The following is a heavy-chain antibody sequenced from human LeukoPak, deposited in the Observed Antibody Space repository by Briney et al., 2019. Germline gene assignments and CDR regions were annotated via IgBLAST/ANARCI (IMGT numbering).Heavy chain of an antibody. V-gene: IGHV3-30*02. CDR1: GFTFSSYG. Sequence: PGGSLRLSCAASGFTFSSYGMHWVRQAPGKGLEWVAFIRYDGSNKYYAGSVKGRFTISRDNSKNTLYLQMNSLRAEDTAVYYCAKWLVVPAAINYYYYMDVWGKGTTVTVSS. D-gene: IGHD2-2*01. CDR2: IRYDGSNK. J-gene: IGHJ6*03. CDR3: AKWLVVPAAINYYYYMDV.